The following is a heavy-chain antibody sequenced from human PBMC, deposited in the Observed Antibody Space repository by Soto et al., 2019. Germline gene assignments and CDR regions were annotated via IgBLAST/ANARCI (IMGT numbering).Heavy chain of an antibody. V-gene: IGHV5-10-1*01. CDR2: IDPSDSQT. CDR3: ARQIYDSDTGPNFQYYFDS. J-gene: IGHJ4*02. D-gene: IGHD3-22*01. CDR1: GYSFAGYF. Sequence: GESLNLSCTVSGYSFAGYFITWVRQKPGKGLEWMGRIDPSDSQTYYSPSFRGHVTISVTKSITTVFLQWSSLRASDTAMYYCARQIYDSDTGPNFQYYFDSWGQGTPVNVSS.